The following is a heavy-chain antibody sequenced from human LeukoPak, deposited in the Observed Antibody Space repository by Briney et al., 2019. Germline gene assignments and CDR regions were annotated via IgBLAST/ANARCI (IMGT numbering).Heavy chain of an antibody. CDR3: AKDREDIVVVPLGYGMDV. J-gene: IGHJ6*02. D-gene: IGHD2-15*01. Sequence: PGGSLRLSCAASGFTFSSYAMSWVRQAPGKGLEWVSAISGSGGSTYYADSVKGRFTISRDNSKNTLYLQMNSLRAEDTAVYYCAKDREDIVVVPLGYGMDVWGQGTTVTVSS. CDR1: GFTFSSYA. V-gene: IGHV3-23*01. CDR2: ISGSGGST.